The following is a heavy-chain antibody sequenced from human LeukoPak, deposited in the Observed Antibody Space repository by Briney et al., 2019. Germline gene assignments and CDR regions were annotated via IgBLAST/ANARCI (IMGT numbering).Heavy chain of an antibody. CDR3: ARDRYCSGGSCSYPPGFDY. J-gene: IGHJ4*02. Sequence: GASVKVSCKASGGTFSSCAISWVRQAPGQGLEWMGGIIPIFGTANYAQKFQGRVTITADESTSTAYMELSSLRSEDTAVYYCARDRYCSGGSCSYPPGFDYWGQGTLVTVSS. CDR1: GGTFSSCA. CDR2: IIPIFGTA. D-gene: IGHD2-15*01. V-gene: IGHV1-69*13.